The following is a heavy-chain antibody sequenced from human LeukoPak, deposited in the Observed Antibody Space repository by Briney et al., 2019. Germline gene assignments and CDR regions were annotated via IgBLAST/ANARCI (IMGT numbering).Heavy chain of an antibody. Sequence: PSETLSLTCTVSGYSINSAYYWGWIRQPPGKGLQWIGSIYHSGSTHYNPSLKSRVTISVDTSKNKFSLKLSSVTAADTAVYYCARRVMVTTDYFVYWGQGTLVTVSS. D-gene: IGHD4-17*01. J-gene: IGHJ4*02. CDR2: IYHSGST. V-gene: IGHV4-38-2*02. CDR1: GYSINSAYY. CDR3: ARRVMVTTDYFVY.